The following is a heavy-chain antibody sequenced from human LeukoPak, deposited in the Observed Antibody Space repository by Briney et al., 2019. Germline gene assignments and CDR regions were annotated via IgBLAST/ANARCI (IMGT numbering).Heavy chain of an antibody. D-gene: IGHD3-9*01. CDR2: ISWNSGSI. V-gene: IGHV3-9*01. J-gene: IGHJ3*02. Sequence: GGSLRLSCAASGFAFDDYAMHWVRQAPGKGLEWVSGISWNSGSIGYADSVKGRFTISRDNAKNSLYLQMNSLRAEDTALYYCAKDRPRLRYFDWDAFDIWGQGTMVTVSS. CDR3: AKDRPRLRYFDWDAFDI. CDR1: GFAFDDYA.